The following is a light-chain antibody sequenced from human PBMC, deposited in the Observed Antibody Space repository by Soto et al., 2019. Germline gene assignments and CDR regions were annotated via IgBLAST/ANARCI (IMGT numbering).Light chain of an antibody. V-gene: IGKV3-15*01. CDR3: QQYNNWPQT. CDR2: GAS. CDR1: QSVSSN. J-gene: IGKJ1*01. Sequence: EIVMTQSPATLSVSPGERATLSCRASQSVSSNLAWYQQKPGQAPRLLIYGASTRATGIPARFSGSGSGTEFTRTISRLQSEDFAVYYCQQYNNWPQTFGQGTKVEIK.